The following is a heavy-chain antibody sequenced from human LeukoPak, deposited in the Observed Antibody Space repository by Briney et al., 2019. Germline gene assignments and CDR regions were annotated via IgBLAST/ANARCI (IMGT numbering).Heavy chain of an antibody. CDR1: GGSISSGGYS. J-gene: IGHJ3*02. CDR3: VRGYYYDSSGCWVRAFDI. CDR2: MYHSGTT. V-gene: IGHV4-30-2*01. D-gene: IGHD3-22*01. Sequence: PSETLSLTCAVSGGSISSGGYSWSWIRQPPGKGLEWIGYMYHSGTTHYNPSLKSRVTISVDRSKNQFSLKLSSVTAADTAVYYCVRGYYYDSSGCWVRAFDIWGQGTMVTVSS.